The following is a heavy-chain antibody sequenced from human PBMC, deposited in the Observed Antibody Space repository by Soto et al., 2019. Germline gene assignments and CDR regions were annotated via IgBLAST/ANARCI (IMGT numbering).Heavy chain of an antibody. V-gene: IGHV2-5*02. Sequence: QITWKESGPTLVKPTQPLTLTCTFSGFSLSTSGVGVGWIRQPPGKALEWLALIYWDDDKRSSPSLKSRLTITKDTSKNQVVLTMTNMDPVDTATYYCAHRGIAVAGPVFDYWGQGTLVTVSS. CDR2: IYWDDDK. CDR1: GFSLSTSGVG. J-gene: IGHJ4*02. CDR3: AHRGIAVAGPVFDY. D-gene: IGHD6-19*01.